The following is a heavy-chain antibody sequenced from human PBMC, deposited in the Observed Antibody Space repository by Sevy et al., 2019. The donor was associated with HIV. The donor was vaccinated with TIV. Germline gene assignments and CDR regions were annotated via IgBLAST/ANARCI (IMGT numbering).Heavy chain of an antibody. Sequence: GGSLRLSCAASGFTFSSYAMSWVRQAPGKGLERVSAISGSGGSTYYADSVKGRFTISRDNSKNTLYLQMNSLRAEDTAVYYCAKGDAVAGTLYYFDYWGQGTLVTVSS. CDR2: ISGSGGST. D-gene: IGHD6-19*01. V-gene: IGHV3-23*01. CDR1: GFTFSSYA. J-gene: IGHJ4*02. CDR3: AKGDAVAGTLYYFDY.